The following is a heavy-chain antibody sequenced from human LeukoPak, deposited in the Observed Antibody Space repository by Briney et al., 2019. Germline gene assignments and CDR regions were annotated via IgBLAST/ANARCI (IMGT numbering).Heavy chain of an antibody. Sequence: GGSLRLSCAASGFTFSSYSMNWVRQAPGKGLEWVSSISSSSSYIYYADSVKGRFTISRDNAKNSLYLQMNSLRAEDTAVYYCAREGFWSGYFTPYYYYCYMDVWGKGTTVTVSS. CDR1: GFTFSSYS. V-gene: IGHV3-21*01. J-gene: IGHJ6*03. CDR2: ISSSSSYI. CDR3: AREGFWSGYFTPYYYYCYMDV. D-gene: IGHD3-3*01.